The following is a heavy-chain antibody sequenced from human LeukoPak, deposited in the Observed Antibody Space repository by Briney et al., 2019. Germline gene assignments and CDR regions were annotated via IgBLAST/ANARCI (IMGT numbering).Heavy chain of an antibody. CDR3: ARGLDILTGRDWFDP. CDR2: INAGNGNT. D-gene: IGHD3-9*01. V-gene: IGHV1-3*01. CDR1: GYTFTSYA. Sequence: ASVKVSCKASGYTFTSYAMHWVRQAPGQRLEWMGWINAGNGNTKYSQKFQGRVTITRDTSASTAYMELSSLRSEDTAVYYCARGLDILTGRDWFDPWGRGTLVTVSS. J-gene: IGHJ5*02.